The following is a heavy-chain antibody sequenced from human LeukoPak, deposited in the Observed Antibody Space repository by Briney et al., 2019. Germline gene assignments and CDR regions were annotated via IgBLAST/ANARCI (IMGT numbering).Heavy chain of an antibody. D-gene: IGHD6-19*01. CDR2: IRYDGSNK. Sequence: RGSLRLSCAASGFTFSSYGMHWVRQAPGKGLEWVAFIRYDGSNKYYADSVKGRFTISRDNSKNTLYLQMNSLRAEGTAVYYCARDQGGWYDYWGQGTLVTVSS. V-gene: IGHV3-30*02. CDR3: ARDQGGWYDY. J-gene: IGHJ4*02. CDR1: GFTFSSYG.